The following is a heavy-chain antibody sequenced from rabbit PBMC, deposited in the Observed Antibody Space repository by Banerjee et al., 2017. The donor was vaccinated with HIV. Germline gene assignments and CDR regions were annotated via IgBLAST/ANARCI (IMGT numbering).Heavy chain of an antibody. V-gene: IGHV1S43*01. Sequence: QEQLEESGGGLVKPGGTLTLTCTASGFSFSSSYWIWWVSQAPGKGLEWIACINSGSGSAYYASWVSGRFTISRSTSLNTVDLKMTSLTAADTATYFCARTYDGSGGVNYALTRLHLWGPGTLVTVS. D-gene: IGHD4-2*01. J-gene: IGHJ3*01. CDR1: GFSFSSSYW. CDR3: ARTYDGSGGVNYALTRLHL. CDR2: INSGSGSA.